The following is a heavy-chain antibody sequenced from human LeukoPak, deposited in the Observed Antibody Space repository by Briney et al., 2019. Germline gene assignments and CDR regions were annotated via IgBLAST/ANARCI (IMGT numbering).Heavy chain of an antibody. V-gene: IGHV4-39*01. D-gene: IGHD2-15*01. CDR1: GGSFSSGGHY. Sequence: SETLSLTCIVSGGSFSSGGHYWGWIRQPPGKGLEWIGSIYYSGSTYYNPSLNNRVTIFIDMSKNQFSLRLNSVTATDTAVYYCARLVCGGGSCPAEFDYWGQGTLVTVSS. CDR3: ARLVCGGGSCPAEFDY. CDR2: IYYSGST. J-gene: IGHJ4*02.